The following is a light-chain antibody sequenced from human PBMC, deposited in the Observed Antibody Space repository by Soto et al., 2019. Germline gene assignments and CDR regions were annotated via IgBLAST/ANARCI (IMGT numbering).Light chain of an antibody. CDR2: LNSDGSH. V-gene: IGLV4-69*01. CDR3: QTWGTGIAY. CDR1: SGHSSYA. J-gene: IGLJ2*01. Sequence: QPVLTQSPSASAALGASVKLTCTLSSGHSSYAIAWHQQQPEQGPRYLLKLNSDGSHSKGDGLPDRVSNSSSGAERYLTVSSLQAEDDADYYCQTWGTGIAYFGGGTKLTVL.